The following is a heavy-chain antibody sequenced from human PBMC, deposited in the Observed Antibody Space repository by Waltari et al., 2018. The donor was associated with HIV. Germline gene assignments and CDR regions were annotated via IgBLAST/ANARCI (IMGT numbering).Heavy chain of an antibody. D-gene: IGHD1-1*01. J-gene: IGHJ5*02. V-gene: IGHV4-39*01. CDR3: ASRTIAPGGWFDP. CDR1: GDSISSRSYF. CDR2: IYYSGRT. Sequence: QLQLQESGPGLVKPSETLSLTCTVSGDSISSRSYFWGWLRQPPGKGLEWIGNIYYSGRTYFNPSLQSRVTISVDTSKNQFSLKLSSVSAADTAVYYCASRTIAPGGWFDPWGQGTLVTVSS.